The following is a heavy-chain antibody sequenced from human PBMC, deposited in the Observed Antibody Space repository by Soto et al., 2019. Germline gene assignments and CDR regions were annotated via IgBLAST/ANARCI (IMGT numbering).Heavy chain of an antibody. CDR1: GFTFSSSW. D-gene: IGHD3-3*01. J-gene: IGHJ4*02. CDR3: ARASRITIFGVARGGYFDY. CDR2: IKQDGSEK. V-gene: IGHV3-7*03. Sequence: EVEMVESGGGLVQPGGSLRLSCAASGFTFSSSWMSWVRQAPGKGLEWVASIKQDGSEKYYVDSVRGRFTISRDNAKNSLYLQMNSLRAEDTAVYYCARASRITIFGVARGGYFDYWGQGTLFTVSS.